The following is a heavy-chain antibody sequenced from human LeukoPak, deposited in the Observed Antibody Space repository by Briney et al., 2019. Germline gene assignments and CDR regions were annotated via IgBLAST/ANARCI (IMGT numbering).Heavy chain of an antibody. CDR2: ISGSGGST. CDR1: GFAFSSYA. V-gene: IGHV3-23*01. D-gene: IGHD2-2*01. CDR3: AKFCSSTSCLYDAFDI. Sequence: GGSLRLSCAVSGFAFSSYAMSWVRQAPGKGLEWVSAISGSGGSTYYADSVKGRFTISRDNSKNTLYLQMNSLRAEDTAVYYCAKFCSSTSCLYDAFDIWGQGTMVTVSS. J-gene: IGHJ3*02.